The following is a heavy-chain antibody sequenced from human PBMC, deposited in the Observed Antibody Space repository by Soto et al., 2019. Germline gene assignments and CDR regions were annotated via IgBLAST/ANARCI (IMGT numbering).Heavy chain of an antibody. J-gene: IGHJ6*02. CDR3: ARKLYYYDSSGYYLGYYYYYGMDV. CDR1: GGSFSGYY. Sequence: SETLSLICAVYGGSFSGYYWSWIRQPPGKGLEWIGEINHSGSTNYNPSLKSRVTISVDTSKNQFSLKLSSVTAADTAVYYCARKLYYYDSSGYYLGYYYYYGMDVWGQGTTVTVSS. V-gene: IGHV4-34*01. D-gene: IGHD3-22*01. CDR2: INHSGST.